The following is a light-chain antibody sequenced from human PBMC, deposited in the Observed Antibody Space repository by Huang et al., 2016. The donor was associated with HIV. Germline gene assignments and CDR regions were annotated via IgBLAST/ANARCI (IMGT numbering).Light chain of an antibody. CDR2: TAS. J-gene: IGKJ2*01. CDR3: QQYNRFYT. CDR1: QSVGNW. Sequence: DIQMTQSPSTLSASVGDRVTITCRASQSVGNWLAWYQQKPGQAPKLLIYTASTLQSGVPSRFSGSGSETEFTLTINSLQPDDVATYYCQQYNRFYTFGQGTRLDIK. V-gene: IGKV1-5*03.